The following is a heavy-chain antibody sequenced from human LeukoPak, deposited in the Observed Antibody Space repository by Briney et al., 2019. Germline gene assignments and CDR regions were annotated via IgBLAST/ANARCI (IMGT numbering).Heavy chain of an antibody. D-gene: IGHD5-12*01. Sequence: GRSLRLSCAASGFTFSSYAMHWVRQAPGKGLEWVAVISYDGSNKYYADSVKGRSTISRDNAKNSLYLQMNSLRAEDTAVYYCARIKGAVATYAFDIWGQGTMVTVSS. CDR1: GFTFSSYA. CDR2: ISYDGSNK. CDR3: ARIKGAVATYAFDI. V-gene: IGHV3-30-3*01. J-gene: IGHJ3*02.